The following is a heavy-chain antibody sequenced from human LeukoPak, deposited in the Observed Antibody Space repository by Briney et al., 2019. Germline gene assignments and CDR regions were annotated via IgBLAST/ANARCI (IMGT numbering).Heavy chain of an antibody. CDR3: ARGQAVYYYGSGNQDFDY. D-gene: IGHD3-10*01. CDR1: GYTFTSYY. V-gene: IGHV1-46*01. J-gene: IGHJ4*02. CDR2: INPSGGST. Sequence: ASVKVSCKASGYTFTSYYMHWVRQAPGQGLEWMGIINPSGGSTSYAQKFQGRVTMTSDTSTSTVYMELSSLRSEDTAVYYCARGQAVYYYGSGNQDFDYWGQGTLVTVSS.